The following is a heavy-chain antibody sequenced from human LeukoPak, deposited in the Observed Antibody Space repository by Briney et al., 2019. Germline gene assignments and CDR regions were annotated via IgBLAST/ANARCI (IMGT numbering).Heavy chain of an antibody. D-gene: IGHD5-18*01. CDR3: ARTSGRSRWIQLYPGHLDY. V-gene: IGHV3-7*01. J-gene: IGHJ4*02. CDR1: GFTFSQYW. Sequence: GGSLRLSCAASGFTFSQYWMSWVRQAPGKGLEWVANIKHDGSEKQDGSEKNYVDSVKGRFTISRGNAKNSLYLQMNSLRAEDTAVYYCARTSGRSRWIQLYPGHLDYWGQGTLVTVSS. CDR2: IKHDGSEKQDGSEK.